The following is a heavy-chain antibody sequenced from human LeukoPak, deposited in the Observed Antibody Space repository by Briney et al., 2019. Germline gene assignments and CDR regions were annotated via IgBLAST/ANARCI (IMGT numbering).Heavy chain of an antibody. CDR2: INPDGNKK. J-gene: IGHJ4*02. V-gene: IGHV3-7*03. CDR3: ARDFAYKKFDY. D-gene: IGHD2-21*01. CDR1: GLIFSGSW. Sequence: PGGSRRLSCAASGLIFSGSWMNWVRQAPGKGLEWVATINPDGNKKGVADSVRGRFTISRDDAENSLYLQMNRLRAEDTAVYYCARDFAYKKFDYWGQGTLVTVSS.